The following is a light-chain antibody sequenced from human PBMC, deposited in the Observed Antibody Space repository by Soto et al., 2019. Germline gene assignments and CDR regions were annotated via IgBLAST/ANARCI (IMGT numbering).Light chain of an antibody. V-gene: IGKV1-39*01. CDR3: QQSYSTPRWT. CDR1: QSISSY. Sequence: DIQMTQSPSSLSASVGDRVTITCRASQSISSYLNWYQQKPGKAPKVLIYDASSLQSGVPSRFSGSGYATDLTLTISSLQPEDFATYYCQQSYSTPRWTFGQGTKVEIK. CDR2: DAS. J-gene: IGKJ1*01.